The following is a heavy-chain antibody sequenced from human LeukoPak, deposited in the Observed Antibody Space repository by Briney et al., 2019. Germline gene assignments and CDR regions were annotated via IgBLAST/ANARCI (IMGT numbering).Heavy chain of an antibody. CDR3: ARAPTDIVVVPAATYWFDP. V-gene: IGHV1-18*01. D-gene: IGHD2-2*01. CDR2: ISAYNGNT. J-gene: IGHJ5*02. Sequence: ASVKVSCKASGYTFTSYGISWVRQAPGQGLEWMGWISAYNGNTNYAQKLQGRVTMTTDTSTSTAYMELRSLRSDDTAVYYCARAPTDIVVVPAATYWFDPWGQGTLVTVSS. CDR1: GYTFTSYG.